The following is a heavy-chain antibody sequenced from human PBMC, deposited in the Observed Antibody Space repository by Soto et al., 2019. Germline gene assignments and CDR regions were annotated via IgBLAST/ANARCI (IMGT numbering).Heavy chain of an antibody. Sequence: GGSLRLSCAASGFTFSDYYMSWIRQAPGKGLVWVSYISSSGSTIYYADSVKGRFTISRDNAKNSLYLQMNSLRAEDTAVYYCARAGSSGYNSWFDPWGQGTLVTVSS. J-gene: IGHJ5*02. CDR3: ARAGSSGYNSWFDP. D-gene: IGHD3-22*01. CDR2: ISSSGSTI. V-gene: IGHV3-11*01. CDR1: GFTFSDYY.